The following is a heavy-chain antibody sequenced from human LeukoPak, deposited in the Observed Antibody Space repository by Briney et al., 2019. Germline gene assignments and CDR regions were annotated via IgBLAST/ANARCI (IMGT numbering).Heavy chain of an antibody. CDR1: GYTFTSYD. V-gene: IGHV1-8*03. D-gene: IGHD3-3*01. CDR2: MNPNSGNT. J-gene: IGHJ5*02. CDR3: ARGTPITTYYDFWTEPRYWFDP. Sequence: ASVKASCKASGYTFTSYDINWVRQATGQGLEWMGRMNPNSGNTGYAQKFQGRVTITRNTSISTACMELSSLRSEDTAVYYCARGTPITTYYDFWTEPRYWFDPWGQGTLVTVSS.